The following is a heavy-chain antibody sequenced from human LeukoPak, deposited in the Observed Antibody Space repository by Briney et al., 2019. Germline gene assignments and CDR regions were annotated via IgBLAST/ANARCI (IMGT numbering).Heavy chain of an antibody. CDR1: GGSISSGGYY. CDR2: IYHSGST. Sequence: PSETLSLTCTVSGGSISSGGYYWSWIRQPPGKGLEWIGYIYHSGSTYYNPSLKSRVTISVDRSKNQFSLKLSSVTAADTAVYYCARIVSGYSSSWLGEGNWFDPWGQGTLVTVSS. J-gene: IGHJ5*02. CDR3: ARIVSGYSSSWLGEGNWFDP. V-gene: IGHV4-30-2*01. D-gene: IGHD6-13*01.